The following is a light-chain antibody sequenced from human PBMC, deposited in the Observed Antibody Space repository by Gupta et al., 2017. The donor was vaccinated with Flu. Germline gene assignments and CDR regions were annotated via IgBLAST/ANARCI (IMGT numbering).Light chain of an antibody. J-gene: IGKJ3*01. Sequence: EIVLTQYPGTLSLSPGERATLSCRASQSISSSYLAWYQQKPGQAPRLLMYDASSRATGIPDRFSGSGSGTDFTLTISRLEPEDCAVYYCQQYGSSPFTFGPGTTVDIK. CDR1: QSISSSY. V-gene: IGKV3-20*01. CDR3: QQYGSSPFT. CDR2: DAS.